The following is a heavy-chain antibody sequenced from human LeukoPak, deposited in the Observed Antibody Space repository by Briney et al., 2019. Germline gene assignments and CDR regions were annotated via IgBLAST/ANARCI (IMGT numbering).Heavy chain of an antibody. J-gene: IGHJ4*02. CDR1: GFTFSSYG. CDR2: IWYDGSNK. V-gene: IGHV3-33*01. CDR3: ARDRMGETRDNFDY. D-gene: IGHD2-21*01. Sequence: GGSLRLSCAASGFTFSSYGMHWVRQAPGKGLEWVAVIWYDGSNKYYADSVKGRFTISRDNSKNTLYLQMNSLRAEDTAVYYCARDRMGETRDNFDYWGQGTLVTVPS.